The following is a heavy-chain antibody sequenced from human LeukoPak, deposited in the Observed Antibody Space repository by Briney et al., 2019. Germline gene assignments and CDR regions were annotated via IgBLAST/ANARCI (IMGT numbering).Heavy chain of an antibody. V-gene: IGHV3-23*01. J-gene: IGHJ4*02. CDR1: GFTFSSYA. CDR3: AKVFGGRYYDSSGYSFDY. D-gene: IGHD3-22*01. CDR2: ISGSGGST. Sequence: GGSLRLSCAASGFTFSSYAMSWVRQAPGKGLEWVSAISGSGGSTYYADSVKGWFTISRDNSKNTLYLQMNSLRAEDTAVYYCAKVFGGRYYDSSGYSFDYWGQGTLVTVSS.